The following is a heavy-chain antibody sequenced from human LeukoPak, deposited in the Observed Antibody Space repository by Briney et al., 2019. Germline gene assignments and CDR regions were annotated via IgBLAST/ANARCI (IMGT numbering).Heavy chain of an antibody. CDR3: AITEWFRFDY. Sequence: PGGSLRLSCAASGFSFSNYWMTWVRQTPGKGLEWVANIKQDGSEKYYVDSVKGRFTISRDNAKNSLYLQMNSLRVEDTAVYSCAITEWFRFDYWGQGTLVTVSS. V-gene: IGHV3-7*05. CDR1: GFSFSNYW. D-gene: IGHD3-3*01. CDR2: IKQDGSEK. J-gene: IGHJ4*02.